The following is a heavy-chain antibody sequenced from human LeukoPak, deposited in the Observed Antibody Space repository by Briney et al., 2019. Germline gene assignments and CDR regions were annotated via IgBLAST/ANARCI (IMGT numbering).Heavy chain of an antibody. CDR3: ARDPNGAGTTLFVPLFDY. J-gene: IGHJ4*02. D-gene: IGHD1-1*01. CDR2: IKQDGSEK. CDR1: GFTFTSYW. Sequence: GGSLRLSCAASGFTFTSYWMSWVRQAPGKGLEWVANIKQDGSEKYYVDSVKGRFTISRDNAKNSLYLQMNSLRAEDTAVYYCARDPNGAGTTLFVPLFDYWGQGTLVTVSS. V-gene: IGHV3-7*01.